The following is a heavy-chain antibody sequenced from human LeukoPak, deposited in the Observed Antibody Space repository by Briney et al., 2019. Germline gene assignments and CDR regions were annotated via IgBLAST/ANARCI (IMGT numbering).Heavy chain of an antibody. CDR2: IWYDGSRQ. Sequence: GRSLRLSCAASGFTFRNYGMHWVRQASGKGLEWVAVIWYDGSRQYYADSVKGRFTISRDNSKNTLYLQMSSLRVEDTAVYYCARGVRSSRYDWWGQGGLVTVSS. D-gene: IGHD6-13*01. CDR1: GFTFRNYG. CDR3: ARGVRSSRYDW. V-gene: IGHV3-33*01. J-gene: IGHJ4*02.